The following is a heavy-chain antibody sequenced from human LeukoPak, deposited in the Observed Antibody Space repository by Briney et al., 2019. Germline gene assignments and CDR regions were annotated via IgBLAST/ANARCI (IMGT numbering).Heavy chain of an antibody. J-gene: IGHJ4*02. V-gene: IGHV4-59*11. D-gene: IGHD3-9*01. CDR3: ARDRLGPVDY. Sequence: SETLSLTCTVSGGSISSHYWSWIRQPPGKGLEWIGYIYYSGSTNYNPSLKSRVTISVDTSKNQFSLKVTSVTAADTAVYYCARDRLGPVDYWGQGTLVTVSS. CDR1: GGSISSHY. CDR2: IYYSGST.